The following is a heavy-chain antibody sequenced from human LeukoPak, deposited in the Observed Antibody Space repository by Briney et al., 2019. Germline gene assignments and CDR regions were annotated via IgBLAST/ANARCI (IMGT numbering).Heavy chain of an antibody. D-gene: IGHD2-15*01. J-gene: IGHJ4*02. Sequence: GASVKVSCKASEYTFTNYALHWVRQAPGQTLEWMGWINAGNGNTKYSQKFQGRVTITTDTSASTAYMELSSLRSEDTAVYYCASGSCSGGYCLVFDYWGQGTLVTVSS. V-gene: IGHV1-3*01. CDR2: INAGNGNT. CDR3: ASGSCSGGYCLVFDY. CDR1: EYTFTNYA.